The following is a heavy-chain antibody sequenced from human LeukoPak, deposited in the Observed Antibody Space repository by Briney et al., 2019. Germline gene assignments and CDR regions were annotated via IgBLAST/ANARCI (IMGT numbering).Heavy chain of an antibody. Sequence: ASVKVSCKASGYTFTGYYMHWVRQAPGQGLESMGWINPNSGGTNYAQKFQGRVTMTRDTSISTAYMELSRLRSDDTAVYYCARVKAAAGTSRGFDYWGQGTLVTVSS. J-gene: IGHJ4*02. D-gene: IGHD6-13*01. CDR3: ARVKAAAGTSRGFDY. CDR2: INPNSGGT. V-gene: IGHV1-2*02. CDR1: GYTFTGYY.